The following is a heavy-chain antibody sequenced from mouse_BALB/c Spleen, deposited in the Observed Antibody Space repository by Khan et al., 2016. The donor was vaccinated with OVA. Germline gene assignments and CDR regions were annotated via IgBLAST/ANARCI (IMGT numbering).Heavy chain of an antibody. D-gene: IGHD3-3*01. J-gene: IGHJ4*01. CDR1: GYTFTEYT. V-gene: IGHV1-18*01. CDR2: INPKNGVT. CDR3: ARDAGRY. Sequence: EVQLQQSGPELVKPGVSVKISCKTSGYTFTEYTLHWVKQSHGKSIEWIGVINPKNGVTSYNQKFKGKATLTVDKSSSTAYMEFRSLTSEDSAVDYCARDAGRYWGQGTSVTVSS.